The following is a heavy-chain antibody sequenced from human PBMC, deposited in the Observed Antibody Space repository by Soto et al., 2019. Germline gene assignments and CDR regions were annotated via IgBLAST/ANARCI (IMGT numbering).Heavy chain of an antibody. CDR2: ISAYNGNT. Sequence: QVQLVQSGAEVKTPGASVKVSCKASGYTFTSYGISWVRQAPGQGLEWLGWISAYNGNTSYAQKLQDRDTMTTDTPTGTAYMELSTLRSDDTAVYYGASDLSAAAASEWGQGTLVTVSS. V-gene: IGHV1-18*01. D-gene: IGHD6-13*01. J-gene: IGHJ4*02. CDR1: GYTFTSYG. CDR3: ASDLSAAAASE.